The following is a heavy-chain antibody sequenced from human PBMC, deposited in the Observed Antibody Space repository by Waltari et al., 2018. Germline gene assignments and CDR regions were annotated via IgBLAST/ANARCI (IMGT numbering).Heavy chain of an antibody. CDR3: AVGGGFRELFV. J-gene: IGHJ4*02. D-gene: IGHD3-10*01. CDR1: GYTFTSYD. V-gene: IGHV1-69*01. Sequence: QVQLVQSGAEVKKPGASVKVSCKASGYTFTSYDINWVRQATGQGLEWMGGIIPIFGTANYAQKFQGRVTITADESTSTAYMELSSLRSEDTAVYYCAVGGGFRELFVWGQGTLVTVSS. CDR2: IIPIFGTA.